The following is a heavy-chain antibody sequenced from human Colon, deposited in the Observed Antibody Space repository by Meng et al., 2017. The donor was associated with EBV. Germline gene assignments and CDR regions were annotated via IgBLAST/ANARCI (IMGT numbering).Heavy chain of an antibody. Sequence: QLQGSGPGLVKPSQTLSLTCTVSGGSISSGGYYWSWIRQHPGKGLEWIGYIYYSGSTYYNPSLKSRVTISIDTSKNQFSLKLSSVTAADTAVYYCARGPSRWLQFSFDYWGQGTLVTVSS. D-gene: IGHD5-24*01. CDR3: ARGPSRWLQFSFDY. V-gene: IGHV4-31*03. CDR2: IYYSGST. CDR1: GGSISSGGYY. J-gene: IGHJ4*02.